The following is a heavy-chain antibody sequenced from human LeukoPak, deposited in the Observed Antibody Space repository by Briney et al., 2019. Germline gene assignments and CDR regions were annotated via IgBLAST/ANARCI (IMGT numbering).Heavy chain of an antibody. CDR2: IYYSGST. CDR3: ATDPYYYDSSGYYYGEYFQH. CDR1: GGSISSHY. Sequence: SETLSLTCTVSGGSISSHYWSWIRQPPGKGLEWIGYIYYSGSTNYNPSLKSRVTISVDTSKNQFSLKLSSVTAADTAVYYCATDPYYYDSSGYYYGEYFQHWGQGTLVTVSS. V-gene: IGHV4-59*11. D-gene: IGHD3-22*01. J-gene: IGHJ1*01.